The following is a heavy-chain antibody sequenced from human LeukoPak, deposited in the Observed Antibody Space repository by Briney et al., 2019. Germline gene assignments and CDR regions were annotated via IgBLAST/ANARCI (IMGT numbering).Heavy chain of an antibody. Sequence: SETLSLTCAVYGGSFSGYYWSWIRQPPGKGLEWIGEINHSGSTNYNPSLKSRVTISVDTSKNQFSPKLSSVTAADTAVYYCARSPFGSITMIENWFDPWGQGTLVTVSS. CDR3: ARSPFGSITMIENWFDP. D-gene: IGHD3-22*01. J-gene: IGHJ5*02. CDR1: GGSFSGYY. CDR2: INHSGST. V-gene: IGHV4-34*01.